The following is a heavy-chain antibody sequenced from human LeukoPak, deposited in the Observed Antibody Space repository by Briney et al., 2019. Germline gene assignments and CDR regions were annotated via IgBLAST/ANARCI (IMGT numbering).Heavy chain of an antibody. D-gene: IGHD2-2*01. Sequence: GASVKVSCKASGYTFTSYGISWVRQAPGQGLEWMGWISAYNGNTNYAQKLQGRVTMTTDTPTSTAYMELRSLRSDDTAVYYCARVLIVVVPAANYYYGMDVWGQGTTVTVSS. CDR1: GYTFTSYG. J-gene: IGHJ6*02. V-gene: IGHV1-18*01. CDR2: ISAYNGNT. CDR3: ARVLIVVVPAANYYYGMDV.